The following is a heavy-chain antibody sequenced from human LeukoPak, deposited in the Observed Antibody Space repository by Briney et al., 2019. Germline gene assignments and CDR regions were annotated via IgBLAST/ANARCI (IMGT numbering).Heavy chain of an antibody. V-gene: IGHV3-48*03. CDR1: GFSFSNYE. Sequence: GGSLRLSCATSGFSFSNYEMNWVRQAPGNGLEWISYITSSGTGIYYADSVRGRFTISRDNPKNSLYLQMNSLRGDDTAVYYCVRDVNTAPLFDIWGQGTMVTVSS. CDR3: VRDVNTAPLFDI. CDR2: ITSSGTGI. D-gene: IGHD2-2*02. J-gene: IGHJ3*02.